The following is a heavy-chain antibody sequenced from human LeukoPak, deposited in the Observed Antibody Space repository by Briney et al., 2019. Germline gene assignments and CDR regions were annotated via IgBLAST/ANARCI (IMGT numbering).Heavy chain of an antibody. CDR2: IKQDGSEK. Sequence: GGSLRLSCAASGFTFSSYWMSWVRQAPGKGLEWVAHIKQDGSEKYYVDSVKGRFTISRDNAKNSLYLQMNSLRAEDTAVYYCARDMCGGDCYLYYFDYWGQGTLVTVSS. V-gene: IGHV3-7*01. J-gene: IGHJ4*02. D-gene: IGHD2-21*02. CDR3: ARDMCGGDCYLYYFDY. CDR1: GFTFSSYW.